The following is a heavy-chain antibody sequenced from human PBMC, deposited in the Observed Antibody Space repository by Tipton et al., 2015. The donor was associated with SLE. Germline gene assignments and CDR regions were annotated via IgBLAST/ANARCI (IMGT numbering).Heavy chain of an antibody. J-gene: IGHJ4*02. V-gene: IGHV3-23*01. Sequence: SLRLSCATSGFTFSSYALSWVRRAPGKGLEWVSDISGGGGSTYYADFVKGRFSISIDKSKKTLFLQMNSLRVDDTATYYCAKFGKTTDFYLDSWGQGTLVSVSS. D-gene: IGHD3-10*01. CDR2: ISGGGGST. CDR1: GFTFSSYA. CDR3: AKFGKTTDFYLDS.